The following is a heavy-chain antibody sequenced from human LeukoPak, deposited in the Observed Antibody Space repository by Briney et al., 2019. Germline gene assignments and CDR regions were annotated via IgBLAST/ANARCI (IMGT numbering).Heavy chain of an antibody. CDR2: ITPKSGDT. Sequence: ATVKVSCRASGYTFSDFYIHWVRQAPGQGLEYVGWITPKSGDTYSPQRFQGRVTMTRDASISTAYMELSSLRSDDTAVYFCARVRLADERAWAYWGQGTLVTVSS. D-gene: IGHD3-3*02. CDR3: ARVRLADERAWAY. V-gene: IGHV1-2*02. CDR1: GYTFSDFY. J-gene: IGHJ4*02.